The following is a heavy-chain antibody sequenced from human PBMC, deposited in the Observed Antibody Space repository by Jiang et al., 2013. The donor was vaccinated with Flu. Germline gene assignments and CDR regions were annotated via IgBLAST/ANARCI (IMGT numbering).Heavy chain of an antibody. V-gene: IGHV4-34*01. CDR2: INHSGST. CDR1: GGSFSGYY. CDR3: ARAPDYGENFDY. D-gene: IGHD4-17*01. Sequence: KPSETLSLTCAVYGGSFSGYYWSWIRQPPGKGLEWIGEINHSGSTNCNPSLESRVTISVDTSKNQFSLKLSSVTAADTAVYYCARAPDYGENFDYWGQGTLVTVSS. J-gene: IGHJ4*02.